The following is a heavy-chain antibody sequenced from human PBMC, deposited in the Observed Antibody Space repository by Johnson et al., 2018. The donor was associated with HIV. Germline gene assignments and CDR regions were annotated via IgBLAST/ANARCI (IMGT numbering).Heavy chain of an antibody. V-gene: IGHV3-11*01. CDR1: GFTFSDYY. J-gene: IGHJ3*02. Sequence: QMQLVESGGGLVKPGGSLRLSCAASGFTFSDYYMSWIREAPGKGLEWVSYISSSGSTIYYADSVKGRLTISRDNAKNSLYLQMNSLRAEDTAVYYCARSMGYSSGYYSPYGADAFDIWGQGTMVTVSS. CDR3: ARSMGYSSGYYSPYGADAFDI. CDR2: ISSSGSTI. D-gene: IGHD3-22*01.